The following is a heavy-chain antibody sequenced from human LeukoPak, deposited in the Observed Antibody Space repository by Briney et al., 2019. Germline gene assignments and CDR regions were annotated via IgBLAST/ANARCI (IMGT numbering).Heavy chain of an antibody. V-gene: IGHV4-59*12. CDR3: ASLGGDPDYMDV. D-gene: IGHD4-17*01. J-gene: IGHJ6*03. CDR2: IYYSGDT. Sequence: SETLSLTCTVSRGSISGYSWSWIRQSPGGGLEWIGYIYYSGDTAYNPSLRSRVTMSVDTSKNQFSLKLSSVTAADTAVYYCASLGGDPDYMDVWGKGTTVTVSS. CDR1: RGSISGYS.